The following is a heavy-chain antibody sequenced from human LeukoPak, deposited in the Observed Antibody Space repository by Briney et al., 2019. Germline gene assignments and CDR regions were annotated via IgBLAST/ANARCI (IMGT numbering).Heavy chain of an antibody. V-gene: IGHV5-51*01. J-gene: IGHJ4*02. CDR1: GYSLSSYW. CDR3: ARQFCSGGSCYSDY. Sequence: GESLKISCKGSGYSLSSYWIAWVRQMPGKGLEWMGIIYPGDSDSRYSPSFQGQVTMSADKSISTTYLQWSSLKASDTAMYYCARQFCSGGSCYSDYWGQGTLVTVSS. D-gene: IGHD2-15*01. CDR2: IYPGDSDS.